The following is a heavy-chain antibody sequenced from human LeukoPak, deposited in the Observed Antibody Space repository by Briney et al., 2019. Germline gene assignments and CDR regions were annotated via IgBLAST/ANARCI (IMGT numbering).Heavy chain of an antibody. J-gene: IGHJ6*03. CDR1: GFTFSNAW. D-gene: IGHD3-10*01. CDR3: AKSAPMVRGESYYYMDV. CDR2: IWYDGSNK. Sequence: GGSLRLSCAASGFTFSNAWMSWVRQAPGKGLEWVAVIWYDGSNKYYADSVKGRFTISRDNSKNTLYLQMNSLRAEDTAVYYCAKSAPMVRGESYYYMDVWGKGTTVTVSS. V-gene: IGHV3-33*06.